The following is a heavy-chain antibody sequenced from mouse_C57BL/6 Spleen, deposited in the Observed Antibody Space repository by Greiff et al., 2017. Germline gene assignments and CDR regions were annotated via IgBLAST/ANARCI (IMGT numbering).Heavy chain of an antibody. CDR1: GYTFTDYY. CDR2: INPYNGGT. J-gene: IGHJ3*01. V-gene: IGHV1-19*01. D-gene: IGHD2-3*01. Sequence: EVQLQQSGPVLVKPGASVKMSCKASGYTFTDYYMNWVKQSHGKSLEWIGVINPYNGGTSYNQKFKGKATLTVDKSSSPAYMELNSLTSEDSAVYYCARSYDGYYAAWFAYWGQGTLVTVSA. CDR3: ARSYDGYYAAWFAY.